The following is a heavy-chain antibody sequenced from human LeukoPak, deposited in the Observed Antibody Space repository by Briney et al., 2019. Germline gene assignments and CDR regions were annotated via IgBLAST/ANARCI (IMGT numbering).Heavy chain of an antibody. CDR3: ARYCSSTSCNADD. V-gene: IGHV1-8*01. D-gene: IGHD2-2*01. J-gene: IGHJ4*02. CDR2: MNPNSGNT. CDR1: GYTFTSYD. Sequence: GASVKVSCKASGYTFTSYDLNWVRQATGQGLEWRGWMNPNSGNTGYAQKFQGRVTMTRNTSISTAYMELSSLRSEDTAVYYCARYCSSTSCNADDWGQGTLVTVSS.